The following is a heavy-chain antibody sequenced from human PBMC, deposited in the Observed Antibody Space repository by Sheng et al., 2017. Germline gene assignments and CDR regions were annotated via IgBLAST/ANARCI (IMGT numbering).Heavy chain of an antibody. CDR3: AKPLVWQQLLF. CDR2: ISSSGVST. Sequence: EVQLVESGGGLVQPGGTLRLSCAASGFTFSNYGMSWVRQAPGKGLEWVSAISSSGVSTYYADSVKGRFTISRDNSKNTLYLQMNSLRAEDTAVYYCAKPLVWQQLLFWGQGTLVTVSS. D-gene: IGHD6-13*01. CDR1: GFTFSNYG. V-gene: IGHV3-23*04. J-gene: IGHJ4*02.